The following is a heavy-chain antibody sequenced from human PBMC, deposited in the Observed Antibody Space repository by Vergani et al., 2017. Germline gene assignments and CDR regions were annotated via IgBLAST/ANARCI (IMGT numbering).Heavy chain of an antibody. CDR2: INHSGST. D-gene: IGHD3-9*01. J-gene: IGHJ4*02. Sequence: QVQLQESGPGLVKSSETLSLTCAVYGGSFSGYYWSWIRQPPGKGLEWIGEINHSGSTNYNPSLKSRVTISVDTSKNQFSLKLSSVTAADTAVYYCARTESFILRYFHWALWGQGTLVTVSS. V-gene: IGHV4-34*01. CDR1: GGSFSGYY. CDR3: ARTESFILRYFHWAL.